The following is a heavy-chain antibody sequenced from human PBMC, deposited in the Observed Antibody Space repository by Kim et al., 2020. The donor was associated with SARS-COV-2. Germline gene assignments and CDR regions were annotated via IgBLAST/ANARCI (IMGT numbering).Heavy chain of an antibody. CDR2: IYYSGST. D-gene: IGHD6-13*01. CDR3: ATQIRGGQLDNWYFDL. Sequence: SETLSLTCTVSGGSISSSSYYWGWIRQPPGKGLEWIGSIYYSGSTYYNPSLKSRVTISVDTSKNQFSLKLSSVTAADTAVYYCATQIRGGQLDNWYFDLWGRGTLVTVSS. CDR1: GGSISSSSYY. V-gene: IGHV4-39*01. J-gene: IGHJ2*01.